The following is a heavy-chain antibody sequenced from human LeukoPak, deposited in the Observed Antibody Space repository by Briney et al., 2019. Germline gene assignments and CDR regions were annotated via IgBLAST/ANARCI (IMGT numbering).Heavy chain of an antibody. CDR1: GASISTTNYY. CDR2: IYYTGST. D-gene: IGHD3-10*01. V-gene: IGHV4-39*02. Sequence: KPSETLSLTCSVSGASISTTNYYWGWIRQPPGKGLEWIGSIYYTGSTYNSPSLKGRVTVSVDTSKNQFSLKLSSGTAADTAVYYCARDRGSGIDYWGQGTLVTVSS. J-gene: IGHJ4*02. CDR3: ARDRGSGIDY.